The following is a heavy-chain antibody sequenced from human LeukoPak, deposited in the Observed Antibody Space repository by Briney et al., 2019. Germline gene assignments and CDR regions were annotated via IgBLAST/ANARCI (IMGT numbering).Heavy chain of an antibody. V-gene: IGHV3-23*01. CDR1: GFTFSSYA. D-gene: IGHD3-22*01. J-gene: IGHJ4*02. Sequence: GGSLRLSCAASGFTFSSYAMSWVRQAPGKGLEWVSAISGSGGSTYYADSVKGRFTTSRDNSKNTLYLQMNSLRAEDTAVYYCAKDGTYYDSSGYYYWGQGTLVTVSS. CDR2: ISGSGGST. CDR3: AKDGTYYDSSGYYY.